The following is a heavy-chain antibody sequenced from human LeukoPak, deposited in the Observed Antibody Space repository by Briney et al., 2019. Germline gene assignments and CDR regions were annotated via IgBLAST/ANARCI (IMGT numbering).Heavy chain of an antibody. D-gene: IGHD3-22*01. CDR2: ISYDGSNK. CDR1: GFTFRGYG. J-gene: IGHJ4*02. V-gene: IGHV3-30*18. CDR3: AKDSGSGGYHYGGDF. Sequence: GGSLRLSCAASGFTFRGYGMHWVRQAPGKGLEWVAVISYDGSNKYYADSVKGRFTISRDNSKNTLYLQMNSLRAEDTAVYYCAKDSGSGGYHYGGDFWGQGTLVTVSS.